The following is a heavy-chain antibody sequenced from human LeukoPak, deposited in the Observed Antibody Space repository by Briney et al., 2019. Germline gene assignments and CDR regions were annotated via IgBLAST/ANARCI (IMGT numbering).Heavy chain of an antibody. CDR1: GYTFTSYY. J-gene: IGHJ4*02. D-gene: IGHD3-22*01. Sequence: ASVKVSCKASGYTFTSYYMHWVRQAPGQGLEWMGIINPSGGSTSYAQRFQGRVTMSRDTSTSTVYLDLSSLRSEDTAVYYCAVRSSGYCWLLDYWGQGTLVTVSS. CDR2: INPSGGST. CDR3: AVRSSGYCWLLDY. V-gene: IGHV1-46*01.